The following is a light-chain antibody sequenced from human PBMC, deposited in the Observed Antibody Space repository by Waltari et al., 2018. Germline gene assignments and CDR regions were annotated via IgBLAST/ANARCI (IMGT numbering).Light chain of an antibody. CDR2: RNN. V-gene: IGLV1-47*01. CDR3: AAWDDSLSGPV. CDR1: SSNIGRNS. J-gene: IGLJ2*01. Sequence: QSVLTQPPSASGTPGPRVTISCSGSSSNIGRNSVSWYQQLQGTAPKLLIYRNNQRPSGVPDRFSGSKSGTSASLAISGLRSEDEADYYCAAWDDSLSGPVFGGGTKLTVL.